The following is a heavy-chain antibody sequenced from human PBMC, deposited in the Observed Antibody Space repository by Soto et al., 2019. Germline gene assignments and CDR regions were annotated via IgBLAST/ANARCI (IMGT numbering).Heavy chain of an antibody. CDR3: ARGGRGYSSSWPYYYYYGMDV. D-gene: IGHD6-13*01. CDR1: GYTFTSYD. CDR2: MNPNSGNT. V-gene: IGHV1-8*01. Sequence: AASVKVSCKASGYTFTSYDINWVRQATGQGLEWMGWMNPNSGNTGYAQKFQGRVTMTRNTSISTAYMELSSLRSEDTAVYYCARGGRGYSSSWPYYYYYGMDVWGQGTTVTVSS. J-gene: IGHJ6*02.